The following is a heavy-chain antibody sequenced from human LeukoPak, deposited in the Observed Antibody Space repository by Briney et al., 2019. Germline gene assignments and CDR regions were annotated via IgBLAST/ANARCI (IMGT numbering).Heavy chain of an antibody. J-gene: IGHJ4*02. CDR2: ISSNGGST. CDR1: GFTFSSYA. D-gene: IGHD6-13*01. V-gene: IGHV3-64*01. Sequence: GGSLRLSCAASGFTFSSYAMHWVRQAPGKGLEYVSAISSNGGSTYYANSVKGRFTISRDNSKNTLYLQMNSLRAEDTAVYYCAKPSSSQYYFDYWGQGTLVTVSS. CDR3: AKPSSSQYYFDY.